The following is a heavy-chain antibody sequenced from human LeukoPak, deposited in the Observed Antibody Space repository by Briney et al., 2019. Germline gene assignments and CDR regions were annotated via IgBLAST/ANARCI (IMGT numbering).Heavy chain of an antibody. CDR2: IIPIFGTA. D-gene: IGHD3-22*01. V-gene: IGHV1-69*13. J-gene: IGHJ4*02. Sequence: ASVKVSCKASGGTFSSYAISWVRQAPGQGLEWMGGIIPIFGTANYAQKFQGRVTITADESTSTAYMELSSLRSEDTAVYYCARARTMIVVGDYWGQGTLVTVSS. CDR3: ARARTMIVVGDY. CDR1: GGTFSSYA.